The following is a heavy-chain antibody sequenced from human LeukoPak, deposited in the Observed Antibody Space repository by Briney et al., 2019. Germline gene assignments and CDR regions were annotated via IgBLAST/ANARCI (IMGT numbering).Heavy chain of an antibody. J-gene: IGHJ4*02. V-gene: IGHV3-21*01. CDR3: ARESLLIAAPFDY. CDR2: ISSNSYI. CDR1: GFTFSRYS. D-gene: IGHD6-6*01. Sequence: GGSLRLSCAASGFTFSRYSMNWVRQAPGKGLEWVSSISSNSYIYYADSVKGRFTISRDNAKNSLYLQMNSLRAEDTAVYYCARESLLIAAPFDYWGQGTLVTVSS.